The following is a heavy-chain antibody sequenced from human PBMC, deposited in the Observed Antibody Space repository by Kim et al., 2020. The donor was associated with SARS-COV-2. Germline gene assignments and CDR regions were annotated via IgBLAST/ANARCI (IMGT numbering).Heavy chain of an antibody. D-gene: IGHD6-6*01. CDR3: ARLWRGSKYSSSGGMDV. J-gene: IGHJ6*02. V-gene: IGHV5-51*01. Sequence: GESLKISCEGSGYSFISYWIGWVRQMPGKGLEWMGIIYPGDSEIRYSPSFQGQVTISADKSISTAYLQWNSLKASDTAMYYCARLWRGSKYSSSGGMDVWGQGTTVSVSS. CDR1: GYSFISYW. CDR2: IYPGDSEI.